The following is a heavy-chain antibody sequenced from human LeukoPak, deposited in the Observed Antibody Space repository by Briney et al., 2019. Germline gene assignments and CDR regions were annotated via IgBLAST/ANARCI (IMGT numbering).Heavy chain of an antibody. J-gene: IGHJ4*02. CDR3: ARDPMYHWGGFRYSDY. V-gene: IGHV3-23*01. CDR2: ISGSGGST. D-gene: IGHD3-16*02. CDR1: GFTFSSYG. Sequence: PGGSLRLSCAASGFTFSSYGMSRVRQAPGKGLEWVSAISGSGGSTYYADSVKGRFTISRDNAKNSLFLQMNSLRAEDTAVYYCARDPMYHWGGFRYSDYWGQGTLVTVSS.